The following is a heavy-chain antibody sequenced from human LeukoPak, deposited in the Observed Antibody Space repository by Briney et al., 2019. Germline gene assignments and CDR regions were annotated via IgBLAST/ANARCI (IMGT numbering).Heavy chain of an antibody. D-gene: IGHD4-23*01. Sequence: GGSLRLSCAASGFTVSSNYMSWVRQAPGKGLEWVSPIYSGGSTYYSDSVKGRFTTSRDNSKNTVYLQMNSLRAEDTAVYYCAREMGRWRDYWGQGALVTVSS. V-gene: IGHV3-53*01. CDR1: GFTVSSNY. J-gene: IGHJ4*02. CDR3: AREMGRWRDY. CDR2: IYSGGST.